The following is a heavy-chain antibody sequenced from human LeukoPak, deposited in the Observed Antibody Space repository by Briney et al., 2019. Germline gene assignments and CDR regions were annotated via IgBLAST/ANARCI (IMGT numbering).Heavy chain of an antibody. J-gene: IGHJ3*01. V-gene: IGHV4-34*01. CDR3: ARLRLKQYDFWCGYSQGAFDL. D-gene: IGHD3-3*01. Sequence: SETLSLTCAVYGGSFSGYYWSWLRQPPGKGLEWIGEINHSGSTNYNPSLKSRVTISVDTSNNQFTLTLSSVTAADEAEYYCARLRLKQYDFWCGYSQGAFDLWAQETMVPVSS. CDR1: GGSFSGYY. CDR2: INHSGST.